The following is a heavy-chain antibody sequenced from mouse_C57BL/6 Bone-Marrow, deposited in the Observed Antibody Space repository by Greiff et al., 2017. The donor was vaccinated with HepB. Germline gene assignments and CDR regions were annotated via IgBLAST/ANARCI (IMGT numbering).Heavy chain of an antibody. CDR1: GYSITSGYY. J-gene: IGHJ3*01. D-gene: IGHD1-1*01. Sequence: EVKLQESGPGLVKPSQSLSLTCSVTGYSITSGYYWNWIRQFPGNKLEWMGYISYDGSNNYNPSLKNRISITRDTSKNQFFLKLNSVTTEDTATYYCAREHYYGSFAYWGQGTLVTVSA. CDR2: ISYDGSN. CDR3: AREHYYGSFAY. V-gene: IGHV3-6*01.